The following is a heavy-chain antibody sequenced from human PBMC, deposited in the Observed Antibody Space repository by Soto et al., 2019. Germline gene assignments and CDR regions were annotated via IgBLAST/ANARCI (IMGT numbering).Heavy chain of an antibody. J-gene: IGHJ3*02. CDR3: ARIPRYSGSYRDAFDI. CDR2: IYYSGST. D-gene: IGHD1-26*01. Sequence: PSETLSLTCTVSGGSISSSSYYWGWIRQPPGKGLEWIGYIYYSGSTNYNPSLKSRVTISVDTSKNQFSLKLSSVTAADTAVYYCARIPRYSGSYRDAFDIWGQGTMVTVSS. CDR1: GGSISSSSYY. V-gene: IGHV4-61*05.